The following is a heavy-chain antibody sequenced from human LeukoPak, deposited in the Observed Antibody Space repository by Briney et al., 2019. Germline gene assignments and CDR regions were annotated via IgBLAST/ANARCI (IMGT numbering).Heavy chain of an antibody. CDR2: IIPIFGTA. CDR3: ARDGSGTSAPRYYYGMDV. D-gene: IGHD1-26*01. CDR1: GYTLTSSH. Sequence: ASVKVSCKASGYTLTSSHAHWVRQAPGQGLEWMGGIIPIFGTANYAQKFQGRVTITADESTSTAYMERSSLRAEDTAVYYCARDGSGTSAPRYYYGMDVWGQGTTVTVSS. J-gene: IGHJ6*02. V-gene: IGHV1-69*13.